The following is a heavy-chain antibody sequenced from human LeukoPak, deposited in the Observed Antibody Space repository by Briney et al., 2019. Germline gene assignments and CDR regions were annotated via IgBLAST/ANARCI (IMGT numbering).Heavy chain of an antibody. CDR2: IIPMINTP. Sequence: SVKVSCKASGGTFRSYAITWVRQAPGKGLEWMGGIIPMINTPKYAQKFQGRVSITADESTSTGYMEVSSLRSEDAAVYYCAIFQGTYGDNENDYWGQGTPVTVSS. CDR3: AIFQGTYGDNENDY. D-gene: IGHD4-17*01. J-gene: IGHJ4*02. V-gene: IGHV1-69*01. CDR1: GGTFRSYA.